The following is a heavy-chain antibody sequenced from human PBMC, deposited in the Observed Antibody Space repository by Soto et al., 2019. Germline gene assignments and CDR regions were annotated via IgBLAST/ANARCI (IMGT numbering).Heavy chain of an antibody. CDR2: IYYSGST. J-gene: IGHJ6*02. CDR1: GGSISSGGYY. Sequence: SETLSLTCTVSGGSISSGGYYWSWIRQHPGKGLEWIGYIYYSGSTYYNPSLKSRVTISVDTSKNQFSLKLSSVTAADTAVYYCARFNVLRYFDWLLHPPPLRYYGMDVWGQGTTVTVSS. D-gene: IGHD3-9*01. CDR3: ARFNVLRYFDWLLHPPPLRYYGMDV. V-gene: IGHV4-31*03.